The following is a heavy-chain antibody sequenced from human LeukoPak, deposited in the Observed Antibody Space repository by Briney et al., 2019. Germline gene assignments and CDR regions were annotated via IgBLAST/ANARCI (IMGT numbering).Heavy chain of an antibody. CDR2: IYYSGST. D-gene: IGHD6-13*01. V-gene: IGHV4-39*01. J-gene: IGHJ4*02. CDR3: ARHTVAAPVDFDY. CDR1: GGSISSYY. Sequence: SETLSLTCTVSGGSISSYYWSWIRQPPGKGLVWIGTIYYSGSTYYNPSLKSRVTISVDTSKNRFSLKLSSVTAADTAVYYCARHTVAAPVDFDYWGQGTLVTVSS.